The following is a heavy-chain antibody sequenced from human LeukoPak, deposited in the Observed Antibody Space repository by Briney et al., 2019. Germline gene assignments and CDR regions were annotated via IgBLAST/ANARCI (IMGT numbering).Heavy chain of an antibody. V-gene: IGHV1-2*02. CDR3: TTDKARDY. D-gene: IGHD6-6*01. CDR1: GYTFRGFY. CDR2: INPNSGGT. J-gene: IGHJ4*02. Sequence: ASVRVFCNSSGYTFRGFYMQCVTQAPGQGLEWMGWINPNSGGTNYAQNFQGRVTMTRDTSISTAYMELSRLRSDDSAVYYCTTDKARDYWGQGTLVTVSS.